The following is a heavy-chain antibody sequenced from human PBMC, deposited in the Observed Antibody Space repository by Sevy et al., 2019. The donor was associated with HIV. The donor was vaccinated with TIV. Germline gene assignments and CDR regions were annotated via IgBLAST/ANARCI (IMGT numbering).Heavy chain of an antibody. CDR2: ISYDGSNK. V-gene: IGHV3-30-3*01. CDR3: ARDRYSYGSEYYMDV. D-gene: IGHD5-18*01. Sequence: GGSLRLSCAASGFTFSSYAMHWVRQAPGKGLEWVAVISYDGSNKYYADSVKGRFTISRDNSKNTLYLQMNSPRAEDTAVYYCARDRYSYGSEYYMDVWGKGTTVTVSS. J-gene: IGHJ6*03. CDR1: GFTFSSYA.